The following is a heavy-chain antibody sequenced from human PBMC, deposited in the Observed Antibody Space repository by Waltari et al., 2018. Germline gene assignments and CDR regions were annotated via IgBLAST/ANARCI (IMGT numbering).Heavy chain of an antibody. D-gene: IGHD2-2*01. CDR2: IIPIFGTA. V-gene: IGHV1-69*01. CDR1: GGTFSSYA. Sequence: GKKPGSSVKVSCKASGGTFSSYAISWVRQAPGQGLEWMGGIIPIFGTANYAQKFQGRVTITADESTSTAYMELSSLRSEDTAVYYCARFCSSTSCYPYYYYGMDVWGQGTTVTVSS. CDR3: ARFCSSTSCYPYYYYGMDV. J-gene: IGHJ6*02.